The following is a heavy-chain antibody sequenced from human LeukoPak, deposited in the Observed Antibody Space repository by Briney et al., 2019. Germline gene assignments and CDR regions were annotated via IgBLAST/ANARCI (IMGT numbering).Heavy chain of an antibody. CDR2: INPNSGGT. CDR1: GYTFTGYY. CDR3: ARGAATLLDYYYYMDV. D-gene: IGHD6-25*01. Sequence: ASVKVSCKASGYTFTGYYMHWVRQAPGQGLEWMGGINPNSGGTNYAQKFQGRVTMTRDTSISTAYMELSRLRSDDTAVYHCARGAATLLDYYYYMDVWGKGTTVTISS. J-gene: IGHJ6*03. V-gene: IGHV1-2*02.